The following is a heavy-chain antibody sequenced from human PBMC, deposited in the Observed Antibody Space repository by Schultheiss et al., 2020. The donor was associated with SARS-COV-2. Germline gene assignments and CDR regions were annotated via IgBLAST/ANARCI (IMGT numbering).Heavy chain of an antibody. D-gene: IGHD6-13*01. CDR3: ARNLRSSWYGVVWFDP. CDR1: GGSFSGYY. CDR2: IYHSGST. V-gene: IGHV4-34*09. Sequence: SETLSLTCAVYGGSFSGYYWSWIRQPPGKGLEWIGYIYHSGSTYYNPSLKSRVTISVDTSKNQFSLKLSSVTAADTAVYYCARNLRSSWYGVVWFDPWGQGTLVTVSS. J-gene: IGHJ5*02.